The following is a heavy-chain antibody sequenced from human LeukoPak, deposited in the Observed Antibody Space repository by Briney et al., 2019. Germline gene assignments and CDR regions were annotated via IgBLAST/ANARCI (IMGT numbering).Heavy chain of an antibody. J-gene: IGHJ5*02. CDR1: GFTFTSSA. Sequence: SVKVSCKASGFTFTSSAMQLVRQARGQRLEWIGWIVVGSGNTNYAQKFQERVTITRDMSTSTAYMELSSLRSEDTAVYYCAADHCSSTSCLNWFDPWGQGTLVTVSS. CDR3: AADHCSSTSCLNWFDP. D-gene: IGHD2-2*01. CDR2: IVVGSGNT. V-gene: IGHV1-58*02.